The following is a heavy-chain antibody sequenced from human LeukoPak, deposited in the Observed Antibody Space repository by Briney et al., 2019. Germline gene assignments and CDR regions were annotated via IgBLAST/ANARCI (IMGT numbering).Heavy chain of an antibody. J-gene: IGHJ4*02. D-gene: IGHD3-16*02. V-gene: IGHV3-66*01. CDR1: GFTFSSYS. CDR2: TYADGTT. Sequence: PGGSLRLSCAASGFTFSSYSMNWVRQAPGKGLEWVSVTYADGTTKYADSVKGRFTISRDNSKNTLYLHMNSLRAEDTSVYYCARSTLFLGELSTLNYWGQGTLVTVSS. CDR3: ARSTLFLGELSTLNY.